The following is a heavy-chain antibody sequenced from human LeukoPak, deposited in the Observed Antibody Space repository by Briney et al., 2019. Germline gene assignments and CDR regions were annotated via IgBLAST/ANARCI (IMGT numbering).Heavy chain of an antibody. CDR3: ARDRSIAARSWFDP. V-gene: IGHV4-59*01. Sequence: SETLSLTCTVSGGSISSYYWSWIRQPPGKGLEWIGYIYYSGSTNYNPSLKSRVTISVGTSKNQFSLKLSSVTAADTAVYYCARDRSIAARSWFDPWGQGTLVTVSS. J-gene: IGHJ5*02. D-gene: IGHD6-6*01. CDR1: GGSISSYY. CDR2: IYYSGST.